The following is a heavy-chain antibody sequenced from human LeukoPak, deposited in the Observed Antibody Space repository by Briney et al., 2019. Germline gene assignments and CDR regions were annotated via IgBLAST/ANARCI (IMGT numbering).Heavy chain of an antibody. Sequence: GSLRLSCAASGFTFSTNSMNWVRQAPGKGLEWVSSIGISSSHTFYADSVKGRFTISRDNAEKSVYLQMNSLRAEDTAVYYCAKDLTTVATPYYYYYMDVWGKGTTVTVSS. CDR2: IGISSSHT. CDR3: AKDLTTVATPYYYYYMDV. J-gene: IGHJ6*03. V-gene: IGHV3-21*01. CDR1: GFTFSTNS. D-gene: IGHD4-23*01.